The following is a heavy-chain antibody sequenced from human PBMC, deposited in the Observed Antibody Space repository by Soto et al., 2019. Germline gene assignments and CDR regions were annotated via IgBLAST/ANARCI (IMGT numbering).Heavy chain of an antibody. V-gene: IGHV3-74*01. J-gene: IGHJ6*02. CDR1: GFTFGTYW. CDR3: ARGSGVRGATPYYYSAMDV. CDR2: INIDGSDT. Sequence: GGFLRLSCAGSGFTFGTYWMHWVHQGPGKGLEWVSRINIDGSDTIYADSVRGRFTISRDNAKNTLDLQVNSLRAEDTAVYFCARGSGVRGATPYYYSAMDVWGQGTTVTVSS. D-gene: IGHD3-10*01.